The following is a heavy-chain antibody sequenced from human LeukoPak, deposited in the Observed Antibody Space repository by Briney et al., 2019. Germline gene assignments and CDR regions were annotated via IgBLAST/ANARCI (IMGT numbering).Heavy chain of an antibody. D-gene: IGHD5-18*01. CDR2: IYYTGST. V-gene: IGHV4-59*01. CDR1: GGSISNYY. Sequence: KSSETLSLTCTVSGGSISNYYWSWIRQPPGKGLEWIGYIYYTGSTNYNPSLRSRVTISVDTSKNQFSLKLSSVTAADTAVYYCARGVYNYGGHNWFDPWGQGTLVTVSS. J-gene: IGHJ5*02. CDR3: ARGVYNYGGHNWFDP.